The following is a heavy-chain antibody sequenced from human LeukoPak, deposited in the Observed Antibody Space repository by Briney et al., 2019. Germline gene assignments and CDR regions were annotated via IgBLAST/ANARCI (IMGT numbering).Heavy chain of an antibody. CDR2: INPNSGGT. Sequence: ASVEVSCKASGYTFTGYYMHWVRQAPGQGLEWMGWINPNSGGTNYAQKFQGRVTMTRDTSISTAYMELSRLRSDDTAVYYCARVAQNSSGWEFDYWGQGTLVTVSS. CDR1: GYTFTGYY. J-gene: IGHJ4*02. D-gene: IGHD6-19*01. CDR3: ARVAQNSSGWEFDY. V-gene: IGHV1-2*02.